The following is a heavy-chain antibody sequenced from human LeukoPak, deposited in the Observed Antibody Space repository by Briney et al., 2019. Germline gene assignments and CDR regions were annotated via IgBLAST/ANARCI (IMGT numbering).Heavy chain of an antibody. V-gene: IGHV3-23*01. CDR3: AKYTEGTYYYYYYYLDV. D-gene: IGHD1-14*01. Sequence: GGSLRLSCAASGFTFDDYGMSWVRQAPGKGLEWVSGISGSGGTTKYADSVKGRFTISRDNSKNTLYLEMNSLRAEDTAVYYCAKYTEGTYYYYYYYLDVWGKGTTVTVSS. CDR1: GFTFDDYG. CDR2: ISGSGGTT. J-gene: IGHJ6*03.